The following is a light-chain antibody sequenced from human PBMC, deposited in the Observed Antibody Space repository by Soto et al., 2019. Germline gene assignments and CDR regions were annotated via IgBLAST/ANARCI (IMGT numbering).Light chain of an antibody. V-gene: IGLV2-23*01. CDR1: SSNVGTYNL. Sequence: QSVLTQPASVSGPPGQSITISCTGTSSNVGTYNLVSWYQQHSGKAPKLMIYEGSKRPSGVSNRFSGSKSGTTASLTISGLQAEDEADYYCCSYAGSSTYVFGTGTKVTVL. CDR2: EGS. CDR3: CSYAGSSTYV. J-gene: IGLJ1*01.